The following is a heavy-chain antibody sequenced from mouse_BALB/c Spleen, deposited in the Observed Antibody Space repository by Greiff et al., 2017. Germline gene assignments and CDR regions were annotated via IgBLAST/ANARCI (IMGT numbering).Heavy chain of an antibody. J-gene: IGHJ2*01. D-gene: IGHD2-10*01. V-gene: IGHV1-9*01. CDR2: ILPGSGST. Sequence: VQLQQSGAELMKPGASVKISCKATGYTFSSYWIEWVKQRPGHGLEWIGEILPGSGSTNYNEKFKGKATFTADTSSNTAYMQLSSLTSEDSAVYYCARAYYGKRYYFDYWGQGTTLTVSS. CDR1: GYTFSSYW. CDR3: ARAYYGKRYYFDY.